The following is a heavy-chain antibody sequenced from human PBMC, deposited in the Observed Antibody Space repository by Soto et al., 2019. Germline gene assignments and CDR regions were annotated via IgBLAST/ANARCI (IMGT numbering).Heavy chain of an antibody. CDR2: IYHSGST. Sequence: SETLSLTCTVSGGSISSHYWSWIRQPPGKGLEWIGYIYHSGSTYYNPSLKSRVTISVDRSKNQFSLKLSSVTAADTAVYYCARGVPVRFDYWGQGTLVTVSS. J-gene: IGHJ4*02. CDR3: ARGVPVRFDY. CDR1: GGSISSHY. D-gene: IGHD2-8*02. V-gene: IGHV4-59*11.